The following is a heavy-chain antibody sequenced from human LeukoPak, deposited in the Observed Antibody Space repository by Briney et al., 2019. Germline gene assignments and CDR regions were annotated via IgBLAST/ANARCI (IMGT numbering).Heavy chain of an antibody. CDR2: ISGSGGST. Sequence: AGSLRLSCAASGFTFTSYAMSWVRQAPGQGLEWVSAISGSGGSTYYADYVKGRFTISRDNSKNTLYLQMNSLRAEDTAVYYCAKDPHIVVVIATPGRDYWGQGTLVTVSS. V-gene: IGHV3-23*01. CDR1: GFTFTSYA. CDR3: AKDPHIVVVIATPGRDY. D-gene: IGHD2-21*01. J-gene: IGHJ4*02.